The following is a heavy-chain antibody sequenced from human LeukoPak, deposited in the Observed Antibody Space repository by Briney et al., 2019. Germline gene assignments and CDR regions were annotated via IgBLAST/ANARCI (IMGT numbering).Heavy chain of an antibody. D-gene: IGHD5-24*01. V-gene: IGHV3-48*01. Sequence: GGSLRLSCAASGFTFSSSGVNWVRQAPGKGLEWISYISPSSTTIYYADSVKGRFTISRDNAKNSLYLQMNSLRAEDTAFYYCAKDGRWLQLEYYFDYWGQGTLVTVSS. CDR1: GFTFSSSG. J-gene: IGHJ4*02. CDR3: AKDGRWLQLEYYFDY. CDR2: ISPSSTTI.